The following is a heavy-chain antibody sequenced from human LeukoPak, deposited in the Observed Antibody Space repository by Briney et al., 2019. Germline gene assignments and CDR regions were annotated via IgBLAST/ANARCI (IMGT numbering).Heavy chain of an antibody. Sequence: HPGRSLRLSCAASGFTFSTYGMYWVRQAPGKGLDWVAVIWYDGSNKYYADSVKGRFTISRDNSKNTLYLQMNSLRAEDTAVYYCAKDSNPAGYYYMDVWGKGTTDTVSS. V-gene: IGHV3-33*06. CDR2: IWYDGSNK. D-gene: IGHD1-14*01. J-gene: IGHJ6*03. CDR3: AKDSNPAGYYYMDV. CDR1: GFTFSTYG.